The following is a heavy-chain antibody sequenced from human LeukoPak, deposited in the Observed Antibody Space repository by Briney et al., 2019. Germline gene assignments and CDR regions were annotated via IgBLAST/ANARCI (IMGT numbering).Heavy chain of an antibody. CDR2: ISGGGGST. Sequence: GGSLRLSCAASEFTFSNYAMNWVRQAPGKGLEWVSGISGGGGSTYYADSVKGRFTISRDNSKNTVYLQMNSLGADDTAVYYCAKDLRGEDHSSWFSDWGQGTLVTVSS. CDR1: EFTFSNYA. CDR3: AKDLRGEDHSSWFSD. J-gene: IGHJ4*02. D-gene: IGHD6-13*01. V-gene: IGHV3-23*01.